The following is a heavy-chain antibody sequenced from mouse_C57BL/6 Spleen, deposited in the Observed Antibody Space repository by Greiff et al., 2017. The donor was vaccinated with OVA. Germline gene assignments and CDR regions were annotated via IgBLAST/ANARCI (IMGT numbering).Heavy chain of an antibody. D-gene: IGHD1-1*01. CDR3: ARGDYYYGSSYPDY. V-gene: IGHV1-76*01. CDR1: GYTFTDYY. Sequence: QVQLQQSGAELVRPGASVKLSCKASGYTFTDYYINWVKQRPGQGLEWIARIYPGSGNTYYNEKFKGKATLTAEKSSSTAYMQLSSLTSEDSAVYFCARGDYYYGSSYPDYWGQGTTLTVSS. CDR2: IYPGSGNT. J-gene: IGHJ2*01.